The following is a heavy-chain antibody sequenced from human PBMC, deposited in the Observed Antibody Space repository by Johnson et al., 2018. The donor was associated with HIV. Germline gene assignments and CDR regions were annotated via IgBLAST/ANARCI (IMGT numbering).Heavy chain of an antibody. CDR2: ISYDGSNK. CDR1: RFSFSRYG. Sequence: QVQLMESGGGVVQPGRSLRLSCAASRFSFSRYGMHWVRQAPGKGLEWVAVISYDGSNKYYADSVKGRFTISRDNSKNTLYLQMNSQRAEDTAVYYCAKEQGYWGDDAFDIWGQGTMVTVSA. CDR3: AKEQGYWGDDAFDI. V-gene: IGHV3-30*18. D-gene: IGHD7-27*01. J-gene: IGHJ3*02.